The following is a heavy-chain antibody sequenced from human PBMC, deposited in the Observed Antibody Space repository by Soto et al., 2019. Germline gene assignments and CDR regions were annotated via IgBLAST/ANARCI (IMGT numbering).Heavy chain of an antibody. V-gene: IGHV3-64*01. CDR2: ISNNGAHT. D-gene: IGHD6-13*01. Sequence: EAQLGESGGGLVQPGGSLRLSCAASGVTFSNYEMHWVRQAPGKGLEYVSGISNNGAHTDYAKSVKGRFTISRDNSENTLYLQMGSLRAEDMALYYCARRGYGSRWPNVYMDVWGKGTTVTVSS. CDR3: ARRGYGSRWPNVYMDV. CDR1: GVTFSNYE. J-gene: IGHJ6*03.